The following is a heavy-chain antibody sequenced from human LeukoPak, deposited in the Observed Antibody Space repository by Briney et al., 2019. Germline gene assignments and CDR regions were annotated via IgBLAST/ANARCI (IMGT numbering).Heavy chain of an antibody. D-gene: IGHD6-19*01. J-gene: IGHJ4*02. Sequence: GGSLRLSCAASGFTFRNVWMSWVRQAPGKGLEWVGRIKSKTDGGTTDYAAPVKGRFTISSDDSKTTLNLQSNSLETEDTDVYYCTPSIAVAGSLDYWGQGTLVTVSS. CDR1: GFTFRNVW. CDR2: IKSKTDGGTT. CDR3: TPSIAVAGSLDY. V-gene: IGHV3-15*01.